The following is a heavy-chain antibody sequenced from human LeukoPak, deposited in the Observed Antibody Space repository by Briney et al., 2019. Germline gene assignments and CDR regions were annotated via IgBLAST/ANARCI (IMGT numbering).Heavy chain of an antibody. CDR1: GFTFSSYW. CDR2: IKQDGSEK. Sequence: PGGSLRLSCAASGFTFSSYWMSWVRQAPGKGPEWVANIKQDGSEKYYVDSVKGRFTISRDNAKNSLYLQMNSLRDEDTAVYYCARDAFSRISVFGVVSDAFDIWGQGTMVTVSS. D-gene: IGHD3-3*01. J-gene: IGHJ3*02. CDR3: ARDAFSRISVFGVVSDAFDI. V-gene: IGHV3-7*01.